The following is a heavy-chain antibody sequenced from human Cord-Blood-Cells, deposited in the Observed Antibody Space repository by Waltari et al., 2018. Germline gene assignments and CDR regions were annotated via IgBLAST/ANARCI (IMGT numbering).Heavy chain of an antibody. V-gene: IGHV1-2*02. J-gene: IGHJ6*03. Sequence: QAQLVQSGAEVKKPGASVKVSCKASGYTFTGYYMHWVRQAPGQGLEWMGWINPNSGGTNYAQKFQGRVTMTRDTSISTAYMELSRLRSDDTAVYYCASPWGVDTAMVTDYYYYMDVWGKGTTVTVSS. CDR3: ASPWGVDTAMVTDYYYYMDV. CDR1: GYTFTGYY. D-gene: IGHD5-18*01. CDR2: INPNSGGT.